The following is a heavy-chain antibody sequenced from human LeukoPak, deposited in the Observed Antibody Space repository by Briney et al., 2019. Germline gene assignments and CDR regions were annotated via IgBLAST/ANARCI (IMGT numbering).Heavy chain of an antibody. CDR2: IWYDGSNK. J-gene: IGHJ4*02. Sequence: PGRSLRLSCAASGFTFSSYGMHWVRQAPGKGLEWVAVIWYDGSNKYYADSVKGRFTISRDNSKNTLYLQMNSLRAEDTAVYYCARDDGYGDFFFDYWGQGTLVTVSS. CDR1: GFTFSSYG. V-gene: IGHV3-33*01. D-gene: IGHD4-17*01. CDR3: ARDDGYGDFFFDY.